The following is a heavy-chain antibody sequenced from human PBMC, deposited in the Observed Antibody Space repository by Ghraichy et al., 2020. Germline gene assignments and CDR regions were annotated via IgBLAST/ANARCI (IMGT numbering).Heavy chain of an antibody. CDR3: AKGMRVGTTFTELDH. J-gene: IGHJ4*02. D-gene: IGHD1-26*01. V-gene: IGHV3-23*01. Sequence: GGSLRLSCAASEFTFSSYAMSWVRQAPGKGLEWVSGISGGGDRTFYADSVKGRFTISRDNSKNTLYLQLNGLRAEDTGVYHCAKGMRVGTTFTELDHWGQGTLVTVSS. CDR1: EFTFSSYA. CDR2: ISGGGDRT.